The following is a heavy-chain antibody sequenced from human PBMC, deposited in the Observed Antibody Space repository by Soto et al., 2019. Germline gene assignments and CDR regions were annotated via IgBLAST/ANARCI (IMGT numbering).Heavy chain of an antibody. CDR2: IGTNADP. D-gene: IGHD3-16*01. Sequence: EVQLVESGGVLIWRGGSLRLSCVASGFRFRDYDMHWVRQRPGKGLEWVSGIGTNADPHYPDSVKGRFIISREDDKSSLYLQMNSLKVDDTAVYFCARGRPFWDDFYIDHWGQGTLLTVSS. CDR1: GFRFRDYD. J-gene: IGHJ1*01. CDR3: ARGRPFWDDFYIDH. V-gene: IGHV3-13*05.